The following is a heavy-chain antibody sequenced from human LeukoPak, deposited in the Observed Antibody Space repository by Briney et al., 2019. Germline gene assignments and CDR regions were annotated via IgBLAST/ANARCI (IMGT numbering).Heavy chain of an antibody. J-gene: IGHJ4*02. CDR3: ARETRYGDFNY. CDR2: IYTSGST. V-gene: IGHV4-4*07. D-gene: IGHD4-17*01. Sequence: SETLSLTCTVSGGSISSYNWSWMRQPAGKGLEWIGRIYTSGSTNYNPSLQSRVTMSVDTSKNQFSLKLSSVTAADTAVYYCARETRYGDFNYWGQGTLVTVSS. CDR1: GGSISSYN.